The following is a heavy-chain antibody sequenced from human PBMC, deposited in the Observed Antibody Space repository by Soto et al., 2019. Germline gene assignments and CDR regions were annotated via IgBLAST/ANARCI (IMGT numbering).Heavy chain of an antibody. D-gene: IGHD1-1*01. V-gene: IGHV3-9*01. J-gene: IGHJ4*02. Sequence: EVHLVESGGGLVQPGRSLRLSCVASGFTFDDDAMHWVRQAPGKGLEWVAGFSWNSGNIGYADAVKGRFTISRDNAKNSLYLQMNSLRPDDTALYYCAKDRDPGETTDGGEYFDYWCQGTLVTVSS. CDR3: AKDRDPGETTDGGEYFDY. CDR1: GFTFDDDA. CDR2: FSWNSGNI.